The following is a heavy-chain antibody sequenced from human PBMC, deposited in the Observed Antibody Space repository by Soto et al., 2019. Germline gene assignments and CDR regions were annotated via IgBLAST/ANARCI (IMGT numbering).Heavy chain of an antibody. J-gene: IGHJ5*02. CDR1: GGSFSGYY. CDR3: ARGHRGAGTAKHGWCDP. D-gene: IGHD6-19*01. V-gene: IGHV4-34*01. CDR2: INHSGST. Sequence: SETLSLTCAVYGGSFSGYYWSWIRQPPGKGLEWIGEINHSGSTNYNPSLKSRVTISVDTSKNQFSLKLSSVTAAYTAVYYCARGHRGAGTAKHGWCDPWGQGTRVAVSS.